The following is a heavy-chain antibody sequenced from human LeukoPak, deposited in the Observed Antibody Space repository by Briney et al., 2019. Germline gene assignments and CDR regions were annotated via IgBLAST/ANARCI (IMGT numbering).Heavy chain of an antibody. CDR2: ISYDGSNK. CDR3: AREFRDAFDI. CDR1: GFTFSSYA. Sequence: GRSLRLSCAASGFTFSSYAMHWVRQAPGKGLEWVAVISYDGSNKYYADSVKGRFTISRDNSKNTLYLQMNSLRAEDTAVYYCAREFRDAFDIWGQGTKVTVSS. V-gene: IGHV3-30-3*01. J-gene: IGHJ3*02.